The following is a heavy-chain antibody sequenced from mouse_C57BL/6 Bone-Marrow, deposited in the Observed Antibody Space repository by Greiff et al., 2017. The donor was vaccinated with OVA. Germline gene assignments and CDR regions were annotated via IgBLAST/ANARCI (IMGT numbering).Heavy chain of an antibody. CDR1: GYTFTDYY. CDR3: ARDSDDGYFHFDY. Sequence: QVQLQQSGPELVKPGASVKISCKASGYTFTDYYMNWVKQRPGQGLEWIGDIYPGSGSTNYNEKFKSKATLTVDTSSSTAYMQLSSLTSEDSAVYYCARDSDDGYFHFDYWGQGTTLTVSS. CDR2: IYPGSGST. J-gene: IGHJ2*01. V-gene: IGHV1-55*01. D-gene: IGHD2-3*01.